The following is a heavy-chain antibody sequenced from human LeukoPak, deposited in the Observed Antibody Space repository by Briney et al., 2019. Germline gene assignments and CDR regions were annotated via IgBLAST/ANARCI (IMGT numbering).Heavy chain of an antibody. CDR2: ISGSGGST. Sequence: GGSLRLSCAAPGFTFSSYAMSWVRQAPGKGLEWVSAISGSGGSTYYADSVKGRFTISRDNSKNTLYLQMNSLRAEDTAVYYCAKDDYPLSGPDAFDIWGQGTMVTVSS. CDR3: AKDDYPLSGPDAFDI. CDR1: GFTFSSYA. D-gene: IGHD4-11*01. J-gene: IGHJ3*02. V-gene: IGHV3-23*01.